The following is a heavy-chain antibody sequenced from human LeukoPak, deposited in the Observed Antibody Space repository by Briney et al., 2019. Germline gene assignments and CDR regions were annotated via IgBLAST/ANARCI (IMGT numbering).Heavy chain of an antibody. D-gene: IGHD6-13*01. CDR1: GFTFSSHW. V-gene: IGHV3-7*01. CDR2: IKQDGSEK. CDR3: AREGIAAASPDY. J-gene: IGHJ4*02. Sequence: GGSLRLSCAASGFTFSSHWMSWVRQAPGKGLEWVANIKQDGSEKYYVDSVKGRFTISRDNAKNSLYLQMNSLRAEDTAVYYCAREGIAAASPDYWGQGTLVTVSS.